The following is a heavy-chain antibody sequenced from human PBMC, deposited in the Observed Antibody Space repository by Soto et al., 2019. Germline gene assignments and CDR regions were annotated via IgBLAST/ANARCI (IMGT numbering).Heavy chain of an antibody. J-gene: IGHJ6*03. Sequence: LRLSWAASGFTFSSYGMHWVRQAPGKGLEWVAVIWYDGSNKYYADSVKGRFTISRDNSKNTLYLQMNSLRAEDTAVYYCARERFLERVGYMDVWGKGTTVTVSS. CDR3: ARERFLERVGYMDV. CDR2: IWYDGSNK. D-gene: IGHD3-3*01. V-gene: IGHV3-33*01. CDR1: GFTFSSYG.